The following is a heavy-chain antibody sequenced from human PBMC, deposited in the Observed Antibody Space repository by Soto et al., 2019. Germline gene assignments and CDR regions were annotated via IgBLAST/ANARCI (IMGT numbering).Heavy chain of an antibody. V-gene: IGHV1-69*13. CDR2: IIPIFGTA. CDR3: ASTAAAGKGGGYYYGMDV. CDR1: GGTFSSYA. D-gene: IGHD6-13*01. J-gene: IGHJ6*02. Sequence: SVKVSCKASGGTFSSYAISWVRQAPGQGPEWMGGIIPIFGTANYAQKFQGRVTITADESTSTAYMELSSLRSEDTAVYYCASTAAAGKGGGYYYGMDVWGQGTTVTVSS.